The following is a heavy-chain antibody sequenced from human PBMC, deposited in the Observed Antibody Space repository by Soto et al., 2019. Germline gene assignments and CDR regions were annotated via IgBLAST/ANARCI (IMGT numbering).Heavy chain of an antibody. CDR2: VYYTGST. V-gene: IGHV4-59*01. J-gene: IGHJ4*02. D-gene: IGHD6-19*01. CDR1: GGSISGSY. Sequence: QVQLQESGPGLVKPSETLSLTCSVSGGSISGSYWSWIRQSPGKGLEWLGYVYYTGSTNYSPSRRGRVSISVDTSKNEFSLRLSSVTAADTAVYFCARSVAVPGAHIDYWGQGTQVTVSS. CDR3: ARSVAVPGAHIDY.